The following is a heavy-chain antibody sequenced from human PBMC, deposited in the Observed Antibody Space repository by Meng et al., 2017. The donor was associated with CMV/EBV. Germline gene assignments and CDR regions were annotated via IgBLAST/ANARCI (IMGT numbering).Heavy chain of an antibody. CDR3: ARDKRYSYGYSGGADY. D-gene: IGHD5-18*01. Sequence: GFTFGSYAMHWVRQAPGKGLEWVAVISYDGSNKYYADSVKGRFTISRDNSKNTLYLQMNSLRAEDTAVYYCARDKRYSYGYSGGADYWGQGTLVTVSS. J-gene: IGHJ4*02. V-gene: IGHV3-30*04. CDR1: GFTFGSYA. CDR2: ISYDGSNK.